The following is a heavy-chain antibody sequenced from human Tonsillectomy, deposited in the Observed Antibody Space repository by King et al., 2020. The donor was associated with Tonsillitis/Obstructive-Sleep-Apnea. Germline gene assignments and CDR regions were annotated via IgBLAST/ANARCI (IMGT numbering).Heavy chain of an antibody. CDR2: IYYRGNT. CDR1: GGSISNSGYD. Sequence: QLQESGPGLVRPSETLSLTCIVSGGSISNSGYDWGWIRQSPGTGLEWIGKIYYRGNTNYNPSLQSRVSISVDTSKNQFSLKFNSVTAADTAVYYCARVIPRGRFEGSRLDPWGQGTLVTVSS. J-gene: IGHJ5*02. D-gene: IGHD1-26*01. CDR3: ARVIPRGRFEGSRLDP. V-gene: IGHV4-39*07.